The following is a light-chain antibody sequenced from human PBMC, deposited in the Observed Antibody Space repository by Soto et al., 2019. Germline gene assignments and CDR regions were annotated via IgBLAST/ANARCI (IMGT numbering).Light chain of an antibody. V-gene: IGLV2-14*01. CDR2: EVS. CDR1: SSDVGGYNY. Sequence: QSALTQPASVSGSPGQSITISCTGPSSDVGGYNYVSWYQQHPGKAPKLMIYEVSNRPSGVSNRFSGSKSGNTASLTISGLQAEDEADYYCSSYTSSSSWGFGGGTKLTV. J-gene: IGLJ3*02. CDR3: SSYTSSSSWG.